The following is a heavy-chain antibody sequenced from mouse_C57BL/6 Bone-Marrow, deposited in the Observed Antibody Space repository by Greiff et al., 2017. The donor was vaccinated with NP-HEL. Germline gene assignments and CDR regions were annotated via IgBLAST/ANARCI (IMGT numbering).Heavy chain of an antibody. J-gene: IGHJ4*01. CDR1: GYTFTSYG. CDR3: ARPYDDAMDY. V-gene: IGHV1-81*01. D-gene: IGHD2-12*01. Sequence: VKLQQSGAELARPGASVKLSCKASGYTFTSYGISWVKQRTGQGLEWIGEIYPRSGNTYYNEKFKGKATLTADKSSSTAYMELRSLTSEDSAVYFCARPYDDAMDYWGQGTSVTVSS. CDR2: IYPRSGNT.